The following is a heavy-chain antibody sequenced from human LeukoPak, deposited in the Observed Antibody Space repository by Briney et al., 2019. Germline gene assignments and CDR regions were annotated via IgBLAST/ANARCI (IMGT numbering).Heavy chain of an antibody. V-gene: IGHV1-8*03. Sequence: GASVKVSCKASGYTFTSYDINWVRQATGQGLEWMGWMNPNSGNTGYAQKFQGRVTITRNTSISTAYMELSSLRSEDTAVYYCARGRAKTTVTIDYWGQGTLVTVSS. J-gene: IGHJ4*02. CDR3: ARGRAKTTVTIDY. CDR2: MNPNSGNT. CDR1: GYTFTSYD. D-gene: IGHD4-17*01.